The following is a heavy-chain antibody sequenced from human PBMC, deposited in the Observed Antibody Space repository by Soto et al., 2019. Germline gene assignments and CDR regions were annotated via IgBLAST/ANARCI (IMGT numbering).Heavy chain of an antibody. CDR1: GGSISSSSYY. D-gene: IGHD6-13*01. CDR2: IYYSGST. Sequence: SETLSLTCTVSGGSISSSSYYWGWIRQPPGKGLEWIGSIYYSGSTYYNPSLKSRVTISVDTSKNQFSLKLSSVTAADTAVYYCARRQSSSWYGLWGQGALVTVSS. CDR3: ARRQSSSWYGL. V-gene: IGHV4-39*01. J-gene: IGHJ4*02.